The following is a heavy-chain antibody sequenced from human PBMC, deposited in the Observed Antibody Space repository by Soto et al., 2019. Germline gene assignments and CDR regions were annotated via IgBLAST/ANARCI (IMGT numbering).Heavy chain of an antibody. CDR3: ARGRLFLRFLEWLFFDY. D-gene: IGHD3-3*01. CDR2: IYYSGST. J-gene: IGHJ4*02. CDR1: GGSISSGGYY. Sequence: SETLSLTCTVSGGSISSGGYYWSWIRQHPGKGLEWIGYIYYSGSTYYNPSLKSRVTISVDTSKNQFSLKLSSVTAADTAVYYCARGRLFLRFLEWLFFDYWGQGTLVTVSS. V-gene: IGHV4-31*03.